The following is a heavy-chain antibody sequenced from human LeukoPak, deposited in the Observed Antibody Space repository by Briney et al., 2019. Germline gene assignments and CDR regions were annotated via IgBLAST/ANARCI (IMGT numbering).Heavy chain of an antibody. CDR3: ARLVDYDNSGDPDTFDM. J-gene: IGHJ3*02. Sequence: PSETLSLTCTVSGGSIRTYYWSWIRQPPGKGPEWIASINYSGRTKYNPSLQSRLTISLDTSKNLFSLQLISMTAADTAGYYCARLVDYDNSGDPDTFDMWGQGTMVTVSS. D-gene: IGHD3-22*01. V-gene: IGHV4-59*01. CDR1: GGSIRTYY. CDR2: INYSGRT.